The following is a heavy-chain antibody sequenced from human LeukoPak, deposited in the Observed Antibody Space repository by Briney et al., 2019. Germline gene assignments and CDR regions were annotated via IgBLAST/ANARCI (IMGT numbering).Heavy chain of an antibody. J-gene: IGHJ5*02. Sequence: SETLSLTCAVHGGSFSGYYWSWIRQPPGKGLEWIGEINHSGSTNYNPSLKSRVTISVDTSKNQFSLKLSSVTAADTAVYYCARGPRRLDPWGQGTLVTVSS. V-gene: IGHV4-34*01. CDR3: ARGPRRLDP. CDR1: GGSFSGYY. CDR2: INHSGST.